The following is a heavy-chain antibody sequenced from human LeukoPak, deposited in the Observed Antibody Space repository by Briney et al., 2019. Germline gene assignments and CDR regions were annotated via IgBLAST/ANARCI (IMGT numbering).Heavy chain of an antibody. CDR1: GYTLTELS. V-gene: IGHV1-24*01. J-gene: IGHJ4*02. D-gene: IGHD4-17*01. Sequence: ASVKVSCKVSGYTLTELSMHWVRQAPGKGLEWMGGFDPEDGETIYAQKFQGRVTITEDTSTDTAYMELSSLRSEDTAVYYCATSGPPPSDYGDYVAVRLESHYWGQGTLVTVSS. CDR2: FDPEDGET. CDR3: ATSGPPPSDYGDYVAVRLESHY.